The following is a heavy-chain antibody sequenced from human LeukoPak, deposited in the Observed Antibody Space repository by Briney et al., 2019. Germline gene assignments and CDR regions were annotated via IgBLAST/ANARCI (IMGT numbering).Heavy chain of an antibody. V-gene: IGHV1-18*01. CDR2: ISAYNGNT. J-gene: IGHJ4*02. CDR3: ARGGYYYDSSGYYSYAFQFDY. CDR1: GYTFTSYV. D-gene: IGHD3-22*01. Sequence: ASVEVSCKASGYTFTSYVISWVRQAPGQGLEWMGWISAYNGNTNYAQKLQGRVTMTTDTSTSTAYMELRSLRSDDTAVYYCARGGYYYDSSGYYSYAFQFDYWGQGTLVTVSS.